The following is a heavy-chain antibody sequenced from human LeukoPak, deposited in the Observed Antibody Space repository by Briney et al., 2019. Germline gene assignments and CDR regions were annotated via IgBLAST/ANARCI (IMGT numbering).Heavy chain of an antibody. D-gene: IGHD3-22*01. V-gene: IGHV4-30-4*08. CDR2: IYYSGST. CDR3: ASEFYDSSGFYTY. Sequence: PSETLSLTCTVSGGSISSGGYYWSWIRQPPGKGLEWIGYIYYSGSTYYNPSLKSRVTISADTSKNQSSLKLNSVTAADTAMYYCASEFYDSSGFYTYWGQGTLVTVSS. J-gene: IGHJ4*02. CDR1: GGSISSGGYY.